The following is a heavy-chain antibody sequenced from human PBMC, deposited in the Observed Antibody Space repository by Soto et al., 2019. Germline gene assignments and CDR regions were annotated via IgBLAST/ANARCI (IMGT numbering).Heavy chain of an antibody. CDR1: GFTFSSYG. V-gene: IGHV3-33*01. CDR2: IWYDGSNK. CDR3: ARDYYDSSGYLFDY. Sequence: QVQLVESGGGVVQPGRSLRLSCAASGFTFSSYGMHWVRQAPGKGLEWVAVIWYDGSNKYYADSVKGRFTISRDNSKNTLYLQMNSLRAEDTAVYYCARDYYDSSGYLFDYWGQGTLVTVSS. D-gene: IGHD3-22*01. J-gene: IGHJ4*02.